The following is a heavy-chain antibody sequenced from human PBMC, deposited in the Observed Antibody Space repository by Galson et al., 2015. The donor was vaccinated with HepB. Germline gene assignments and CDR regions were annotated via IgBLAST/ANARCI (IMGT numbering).Heavy chain of an antibody. CDR2: IYGGGDT. J-gene: IGHJ2*01. Sequence: SLRLSCAASGLIVSNNYMTWVRQAPGKGLEWVSLIYGGGDTTYADSVRGRFTISRDISKSTLYVQMTSLTTEDMAVYYCASSSDPTRNWHFDLWGRGTLVIVSS. CDR1: GLIVSNNY. CDR3: ASSSDPTRNWHFDL. V-gene: IGHV3-66*02. D-gene: IGHD6-19*01.